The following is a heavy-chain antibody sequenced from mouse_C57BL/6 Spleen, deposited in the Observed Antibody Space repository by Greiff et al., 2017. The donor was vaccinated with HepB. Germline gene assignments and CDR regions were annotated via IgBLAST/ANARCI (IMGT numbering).Heavy chain of an antibody. CDR3: AREGLSSGYPYYYAMDY. V-gene: IGHV2-9-1*01. CDR1: GFSLTSYA. D-gene: IGHD3-2*02. Sequence: VKLMESGPGLVAPSQSLSITCTVSGFSLTSYAISWVRQPPGKGLEWLGVIWTGGGTNYNSALKSRLSISKDNSKSQVFLKMNSLQTDDTARYYCAREGLSSGYPYYYAMDYWGQGTSVTVSS. CDR2: IWTGGGT. J-gene: IGHJ4*01.